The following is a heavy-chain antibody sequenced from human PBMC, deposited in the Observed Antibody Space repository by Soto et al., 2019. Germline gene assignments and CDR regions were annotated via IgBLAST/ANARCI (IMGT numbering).Heavy chain of an antibody. CDR2: ISYDGSNK. CDR1: GFTFSSYA. V-gene: IGHV3-30-3*01. Sequence: PGGSLRLSCAASGFTFSSYAMHWVRQAPGKGLEWVAVISYDGSNKYYADSVKGRFTISRDNSKNTLYLQMNSLRAEDTAVYYCAQISSSEDFDYWGQGTLVTVSS. CDR3: AQISSSEDFDY. J-gene: IGHJ4*02. D-gene: IGHD6-25*01.